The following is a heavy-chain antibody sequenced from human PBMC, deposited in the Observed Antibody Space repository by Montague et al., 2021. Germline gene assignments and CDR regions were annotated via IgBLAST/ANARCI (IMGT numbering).Heavy chain of an antibody. CDR1: GFIFNNSY. CDR3: VRDPFFGAVDY. Sequence: SLRLSCAASGFIFNNSYMAWIRQAPGKGLEWVANMNPDGSGRYYVDSVRGRFTISRDNAKNSLFLQMSSLRVEDTAVYYCVRDPFFGAVDYWGQGTLVTVSS. J-gene: IGHJ4*02. CDR2: MNPDGSGR. V-gene: IGHV3-7*01. D-gene: IGHD2/OR15-2a*01.